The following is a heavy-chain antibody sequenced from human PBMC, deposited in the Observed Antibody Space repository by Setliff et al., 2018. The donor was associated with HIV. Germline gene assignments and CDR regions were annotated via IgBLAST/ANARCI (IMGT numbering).Heavy chain of an antibody. CDR1: GGSFTAYH. CDR2: INHSGGT. V-gene: IGHV4-34*01. J-gene: IGHJ3*01. D-gene: IGHD3-10*01. Sequence: SETLSLTCAVYGGSFTAYHWSWIRQPPGRGLEWIAEINHSGGTNHNPSLKSRITISVDTSKKQVSLKLTSVTAADTAIYYCARAGNFGDWDGFNVWGQGTMVTVSS. CDR3: ARAGNFGDWDGFNV.